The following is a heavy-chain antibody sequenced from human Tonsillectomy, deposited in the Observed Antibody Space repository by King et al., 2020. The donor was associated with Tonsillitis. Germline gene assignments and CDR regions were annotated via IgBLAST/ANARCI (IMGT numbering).Heavy chain of an antibody. CDR2: INEDGSNK. J-gene: IGHJ6*03. CDR1: GFTFSTFW. Sequence: VQLVESGGGLVQPGGSLRLSCAASGFTFSTFWMSWVRQAPGNGLEWVANINEDGSNKYYVDSVEGRFTISRDNAKNSLFLQMKRLRAEDTAVYYCARVSPSPRPLSFYYYYMDVWGKGTTVTVSS. V-gene: IGHV3-7*04. D-gene: IGHD6-6*01. CDR3: ARVSPSPRPLSFYYYYMDV.